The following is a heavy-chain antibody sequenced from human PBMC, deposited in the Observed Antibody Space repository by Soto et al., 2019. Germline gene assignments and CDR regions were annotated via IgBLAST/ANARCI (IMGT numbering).Heavy chain of an antibody. Sequence: EVQVAESGGGLVQPGGSLRLSCVGSGFTFSDHYMDWVRQAPGKGLEWVGRSRDKSQSYTTSYAAPVKDRFTISRDDSKNSLYLQMNSLKTDDTAVYYCVRVIKGGTTSIDPWGQGTLVTVSS. CDR2: SRDKSQSYTT. D-gene: IGHD1-1*01. CDR1: GFTFSDHY. V-gene: IGHV3-72*01. CDR3: VRVIKGGTTSIDP. J-gene: IGHJ5*02.